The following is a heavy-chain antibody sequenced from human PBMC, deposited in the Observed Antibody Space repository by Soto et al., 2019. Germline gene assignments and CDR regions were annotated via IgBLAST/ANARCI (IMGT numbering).Heavy chain of an antibody. D-gene: IGHD3-9*01. Sequence: SVKVSCEACGGTFSSYAISWVRQAPGQGLEWMGGIIPIFGTANYAQKFQGRVTIAADESTSTAYMELSSLRSEDTAVYYCAVLLRYFDWPQGYFDYWGQGTLVTVSS. CDR2: IIPIFGTA. J-gene: IGHJ4*02. V-gene: IGHV1-69*13. CDR1: GGTFSSYA. CDR3: AVLLRYFDWPQGYFDY.